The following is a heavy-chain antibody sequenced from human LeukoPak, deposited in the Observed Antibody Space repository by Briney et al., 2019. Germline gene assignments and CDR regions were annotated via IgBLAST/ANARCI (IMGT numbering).Heavy chain of an antibody. D-gene: IGHD6-13*01. J-gene: IGHJ4*02. CDR1: GFTVSSNY. CDR2: IYSGGST. V-gene: IGHV3-66*01. CDR3: ARDRGIAAAGRADY. Sequence: PGGSLRLSCAASGFTVSSNYMSWVRQAPGKGLEWVSVIYSGGSTYYADSVKGRFTISRDNSKNTLYLQMNSLRAEDTAVYYCARDRGIAAAGRADYWGQGTLVTVSS.